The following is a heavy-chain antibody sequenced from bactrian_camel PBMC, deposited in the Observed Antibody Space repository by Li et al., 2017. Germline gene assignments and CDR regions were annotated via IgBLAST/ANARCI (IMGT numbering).Heavy chain of an antibody. CDR2: ISTADGST. D-gene: IGHD2*01. CDR1: RVNSYC. CDR3: APSFRGSGSPD. Sequence: VQLVESGGGSVQVGGSLTLSCQFSRVNSYCLGWFRQALGKEREGVAGISTADGSTYYADSVKGRFTISRDNAKNTVYLQMNSLKPEDTALYYCAPSFRGSGSPDWGQGTQVTVS. J-gene: IGHJ4*01. V-gene: IGHV3S63*01.